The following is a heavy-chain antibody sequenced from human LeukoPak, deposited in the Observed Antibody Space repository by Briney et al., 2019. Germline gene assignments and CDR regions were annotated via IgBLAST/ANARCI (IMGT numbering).Heavy chain of an antibody. Sequence: SQTLSLTCTVSVASISSSTYYWGWIRQPPGKGLGWIGSASYSGNTYYNPSLKSRVTILVDTSKNQFSLKMTSVTAADTAVYYCARDQYYDVSTYYEIDYWGQGTLVTVSS. CDR2: ASYSGNT. V-gene: IGHV4-39*07. J-gene: IGHJ4*02. D-gene: IGHD3-22*01. CDR3: ARDQYYDVSTYYEIDY. CDR1: VASISSSTYY.